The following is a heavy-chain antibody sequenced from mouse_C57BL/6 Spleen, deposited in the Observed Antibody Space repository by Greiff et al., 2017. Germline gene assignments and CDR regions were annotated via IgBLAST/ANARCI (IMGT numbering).Heavy chain of an antibody. CDR1: GYTFSDYY. D-gene: IGHD4-1*01. J-gene: IGHJ1*03. Sequence: EVHLVESEGGLVQPGSSMKLSCTASGYTFSDYYMAWVRQVPEKGLEWVANINYYGSSTYYLDSLKSRFIISRANEKNILYLQMSSMKSKDTATYYCARDPGTGYFDVWGTGTTVTVSS. CDR3: ARDPGTGYFDV. CDR2: INYYGSST. V-gene: IGHV5-16*01.